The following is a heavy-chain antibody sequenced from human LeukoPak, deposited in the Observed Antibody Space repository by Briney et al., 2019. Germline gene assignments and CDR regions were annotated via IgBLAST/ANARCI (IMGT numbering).Heavy chain of an antibody. CDR1: GFTFSSYG. Sequence: GGSLRLSCAASGFTFSSYGMHWVRQAPGKGLEWVAVIWYDGSNKYYADSVKGRFTISRDNSKNTLYLQMNSLRAEDTAVYYCARARGEASHLDYWGQGTLVTVSS. J-gene: IGHJ4*02. CDR2: IWYDGSNK. V-gene: IGHV3-33*01. CDR3: ARARGEASHLDY. D-gene: IGHD4-17*01.